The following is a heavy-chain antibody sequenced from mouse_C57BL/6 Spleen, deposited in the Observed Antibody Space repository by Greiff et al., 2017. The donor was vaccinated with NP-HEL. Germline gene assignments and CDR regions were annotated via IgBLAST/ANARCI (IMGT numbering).Heavy chain of an antibody. CDR2: ISDGGSYT. J-gene: IGHJ4*01. V-gene: IGHV5-4*01. CDR1: GFTFSSYA. D-gene: IGHD2-12*01. CDR3: ARLRRLYAMDY. Sequence: EVQRVESGGGLVKPGGSLKLSCAASGFTFSSYAMSWVRQTPEKRLEWVATISDGGSYTYYPDNVKGRFTISRDNAKNNLYLQMSHLKSEDTAMYYCARLRRLYAMDYWGQGTSVTVSS.